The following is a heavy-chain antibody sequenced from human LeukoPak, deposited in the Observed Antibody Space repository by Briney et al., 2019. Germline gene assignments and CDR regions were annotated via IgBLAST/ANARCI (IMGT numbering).Heavy chain of an antibody. CDR3: ARADNGAREGFDY. CDR2: ISTYNGYT. CDR1: GYSFASYG. V-gene: IGHV1-18*01. D-gene: IGHD1-1*01. J-gene: IGHJ4*02. Sequence: ASVKVSCKASGYSFASYGIHWVRQAPGQGLEWMGYISTYNGYTNYAQNLQGRVSMTTDTSTNTAYMELRSLRSDDTAVYYCARADNGAREGFDYWGQGTLVTVSS.